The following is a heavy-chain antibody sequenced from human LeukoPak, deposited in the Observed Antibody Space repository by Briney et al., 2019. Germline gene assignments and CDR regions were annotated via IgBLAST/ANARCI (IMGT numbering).Heavy chain of an antibody. Sequence: GGSLRLSCAASGFSFIHYTMNWVRQAPGKGLEWVSSISSGGSHIYYADSVRGRFTISRDNAKNSLYLQMNSLKAGDTAVYYCATLVESSGSYEGRKPLDYWGQGNLVTVSS. D-gene: IGHD3-22*01. CDR3: ATLVESSGSYEGRKPLDY. V-gene: IGHV3-21*04. CDR2: ISSGGSHI. J-gene: IGHJ4*02. CDR1: GFSFIHYT.